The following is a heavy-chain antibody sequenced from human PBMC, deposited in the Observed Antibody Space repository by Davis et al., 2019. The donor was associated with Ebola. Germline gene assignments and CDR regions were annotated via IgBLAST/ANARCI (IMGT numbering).Heavy chain of an antibody. CDR3: ARGPRHYGDYYYYGMEV. Sequence: AASVKVSCKASGSLFPDAFISWVRQAPGQGLEWMGWISAYNGNTNYAQKLQGRVTMTTDTSTSTAYMELRSLRSDDMAVYYCARGPRHYGDYYYYGMEVGGQGTTVKVSS. D-gene: IGHD4-17*01. CDR1: GSLFPDAF. V-gene: IGHV1-18*03. J-gene: IGHJ6*01. CDR2: ISAYNGNT.